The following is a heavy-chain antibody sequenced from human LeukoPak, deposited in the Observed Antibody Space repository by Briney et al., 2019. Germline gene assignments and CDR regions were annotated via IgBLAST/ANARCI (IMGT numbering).Heavy chain of an antibody. V-gene: IGHV5-51*01. D-gene: IGHD3-22*01. J-gene: IGHJ4*02. CDR2: IYPDDSDT. CDR3: ARRSYYDSGGYYYDF. Sequence: GESLKISCKGSGYGFTSYWIAWVRQMPGKGLEWMGIIYPDDSDTRYSPSFQGQVTISADKSISTAYLQWSSLKASDTAMYYCARRSYYDSGGYYYDFWGQGTLVTVSS. CDR1: GYGFTSYW.